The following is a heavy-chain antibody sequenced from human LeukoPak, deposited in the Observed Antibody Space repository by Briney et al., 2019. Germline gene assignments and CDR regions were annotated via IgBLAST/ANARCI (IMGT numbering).Heavy chain of an antibody. D-gene: IGHD6-13*01. CDR2: IYRSGST. CDR1: GGSISSSNW. V-gene: IGHV4-4*02. J-gene: IGHJ5*02. Sequence: PSGTLSLTCGVSGGSISSSNWWSWVRQPPGKGLEWIGEIYRSGSTNYNPYLKSRVTMSLDTSKNHFSLSLNSVTAADTAVYFCAGGIGYATSPADHLGQGTLVIVSS. CDR3: AGGIGYATSPADH.